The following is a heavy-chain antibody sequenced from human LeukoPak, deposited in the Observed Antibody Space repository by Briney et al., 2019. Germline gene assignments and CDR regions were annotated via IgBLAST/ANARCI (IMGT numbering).Heavy chain of an antibody. D-gene: IGHD6-13*01. CDR1: GFTFSSYA. CDR2: MCGSGGLT. CDR3: AKDARRSFKDFFDY. J-gene: IGHJ4*02. Sequence: PGGSLRLSCAASGFTFSSYAMSWVRQAPGKGLEWVSRMCGSGGLTIYPHSVTGPFTLSTDKSKNSLFLGMNSLRAEYTAVYFCAKDARRSFKDFFDYWGQGTLVTV. V-gene: IGHV3-23*01.